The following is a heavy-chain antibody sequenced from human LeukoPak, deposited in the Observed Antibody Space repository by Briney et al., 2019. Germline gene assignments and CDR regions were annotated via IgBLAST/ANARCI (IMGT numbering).Heavy chain of an antibody. D-gene: IGHD3-16*01. Sequence: PGGSLRLSCAPSGFTFSSYWMSWVRQAPAKGLEWVANIKQDGSEKYYVDSVKGRFTISRDNAQNSLYLQMNSLRAEDTAVYYCARDYRGGTWFDPWGQGTLVTVSS. CDR2: IKQDGSEK. J-gene: IGHJ5*02. CDR3: ARDYRGGTWFDP. V-gene: IGHV3-7*01. CDR1: GFTFSSYW.